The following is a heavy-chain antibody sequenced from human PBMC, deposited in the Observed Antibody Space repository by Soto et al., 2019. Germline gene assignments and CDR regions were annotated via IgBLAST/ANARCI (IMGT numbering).Heavy chain of an antibody. CDR3: ALPKSSGWYGFDY. V-gene: IGHV1-8*01. CDR2: MTPNSGST. J-gene: IGHJ4*02. Sequence: QVQLVQSGAEVKKPGASVKVSCKASGYTFTNYDINWVRQATGQGPEWMGWMTPNSGSTGYAQKFQGRVTMTRNTSISTAYMELSSLRSEDTAVYYCALPKSSGWYGFDYWGQGTLVTVSS. D-gene: IGHD6-19*01. CDR1: GYTFTNYD.